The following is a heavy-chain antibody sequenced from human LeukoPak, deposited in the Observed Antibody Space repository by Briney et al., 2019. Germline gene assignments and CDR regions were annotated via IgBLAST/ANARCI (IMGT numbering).Heavy chain of an antibody. CDR1: GFTFSDYY. D-gene: IGHD2-2*01. CDR2: ISSSGSTI. Sequence: GGSLRLSCAASGFTFSDYYTSWIRQAPGKGLEWVSYISSSGSTIYYADSVKGRFTISRDNAKNSLYLQMNSLRAEDTAVYYCARDPRGYCSSTSCHPWFDPWGQGTLVTVSS. J-gene: IGHJ5*02. V-gene: IGHV3-11*01. CDR3: ARDPRGYCSSTSCHPWFDP.